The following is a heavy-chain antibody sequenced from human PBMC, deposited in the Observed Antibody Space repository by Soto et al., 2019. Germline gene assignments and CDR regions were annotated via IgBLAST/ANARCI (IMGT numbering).Heavy chain of an antibody. J-gene: IGHJ4*02. CDR1: GYTFTSYP. V-gene: IGHV1-3*01. Sequence: QVQLVQYGAEVKKPGASVKVSCKASGYTFTSYPILWVRQARGQRLEWMGWINPGNDNTRYSQKFQGRVTITRDTSASTVYMELSSLRSEVTAVYYCARGGYSSGPDYWGQGTLVTVSS. CDR2: INPGNDNT. D-gene: IGHD6-19*01. CDR3: ARGGYSSGPDY.